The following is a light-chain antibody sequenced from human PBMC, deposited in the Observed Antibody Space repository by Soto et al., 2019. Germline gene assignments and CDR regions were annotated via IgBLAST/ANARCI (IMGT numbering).Light chain of an antibody. Sequence: DIQMTQSPSSLSTSVGDRVTITCRASQRISYYLNWYQQKPGKAPKLLIYAASNLQTGVPSRFSGSGSGTDFTLTISTLQAEDSATYYCQQTYSTLYTFGQGTKLEIK. CDR1: QRISYY. CDR2: AAS. CDR3: QQTYSTLYT. V-gene: IGKV1-39*01. J-gene: IGKJ2*01.